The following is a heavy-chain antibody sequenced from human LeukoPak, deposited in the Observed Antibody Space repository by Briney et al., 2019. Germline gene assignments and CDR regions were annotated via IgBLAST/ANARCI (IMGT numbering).Heavy chain of an antibody. CDR3: AKDESSGVEY. CDR1: GYTFSNYG. CDR2: IRYDGSNK. D-gene: IGHD3-22*01. V-gene: IGHV3-30*02. J-gene: IGHJ4*02. Sequence: GRSLRLSCAASGYTFSNYGMHWVRQAPGKGLEWVAFIRYDGSNKDYVDSVKGRFTISRDNSKNTLYLEMNRLRAEATAVYYCAKDESSGVEYWGQGTLVTVSS.